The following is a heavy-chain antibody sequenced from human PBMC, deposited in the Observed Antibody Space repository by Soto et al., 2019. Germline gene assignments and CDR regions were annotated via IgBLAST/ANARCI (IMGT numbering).Heavy chain of an antibody. D-gene: IGHD2-2*01. J-gene: IGHJ6*02. Sequence: EVQLVESGGGLVQRGRSLRLSCAASGFSFSTYRINWVRQAPGKGLEWVAYISSTSSTIDYADSVKGRFTISRDNAKNSLYLQMNSLSDEDTAVYYCAPPAYYGMDVWGQGTTVTVSS. V-gene: IGHV3-48*02. CDR3: APPAYYGMDV. CDR1: GFSFSTYR. CDR2: ISSTSSTI.